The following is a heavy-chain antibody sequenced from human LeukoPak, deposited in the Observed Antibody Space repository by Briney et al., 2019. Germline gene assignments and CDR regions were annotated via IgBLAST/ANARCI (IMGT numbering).Heavy chain of an antibody. CDR3: AKDRCLTTTCYVDY. D-gene: IGHD2-2*01. Sequence: GGSLRLSCAASGFTSSSCAMSWVRQAPGKGLEWVSAISGSGGSTYYADSVRGRFTISRDNSKNTLYLQMSSLRADDTAVYYCAKDRCLTTTCYVDYWGQGTLVTVSS. CDR1: GFTSSSCA. V-gene: IGHV3-23*01. CDR2: ISGSGGST. J-gene: IGHJ4*02.